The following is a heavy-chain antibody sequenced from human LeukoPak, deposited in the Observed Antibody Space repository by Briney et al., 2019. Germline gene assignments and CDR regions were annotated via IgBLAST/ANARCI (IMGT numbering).Heavy chain of an antibody. CDR3: ARDHGSWYYFDF. CDR1: GFTFSRYW. CDR2: IKQDGSGK. V-gene: IGHV3-7*01. D-gene: IGHD6-13*01. Sequence: GGSLRLSGAASGFTFSRYWMTWVRQAPGKGLEWVANIKQDGSGKYYVDSVKGRFTISRDNAKNSLYLQMNSLRAEDTAVYYCARDHGSWYYFDFWGQGTLVTVS. J-gene: IGHJ4*02.